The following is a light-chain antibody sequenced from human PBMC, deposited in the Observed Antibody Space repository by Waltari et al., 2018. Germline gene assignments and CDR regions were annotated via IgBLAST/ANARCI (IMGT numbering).Light chain of an antibody. Sequence: EIVLTQSPGTLSLSPGERATLSCRASQSVTTSSLAWYQQKPGQAPRLLIYGASSRATDIPDRFGGSGSGRVFTLTISRLEPEDFAVYYCQQYGSSTWTFGQGTKVEVK. CDR1: QSVTTSS. J-gene: IGKJ1*01. CDR3: QQYGSSTWT. CDR2: GAS. V-gene: IGKV3-20*01.